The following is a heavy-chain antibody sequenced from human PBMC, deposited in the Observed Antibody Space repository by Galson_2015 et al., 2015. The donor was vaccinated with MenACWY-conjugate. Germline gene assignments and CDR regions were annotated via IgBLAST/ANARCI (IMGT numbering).Heavy chain of an antibody. CDR2: IYAGDSDT. J-gene: IGHJ4*02. CDR1: GYSFPSYW. D-gene: IGHD2-2*02. CDR3: ARAPITVLPFDY. Sequence: QSGAEVKNPGESLTISCKGSGYSFPSYWIAWVRQMPGKGLEWMGIIYAGDSDTRYSPPFQGQVTISADKSISTAYLQWSSLKASDTAMYYCARAPITVLPFDYWGQGTQVTVSS. V-gene: IGHV5-51*01.